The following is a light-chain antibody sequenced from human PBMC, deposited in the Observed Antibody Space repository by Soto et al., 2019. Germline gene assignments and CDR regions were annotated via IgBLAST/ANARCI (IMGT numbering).Light chain of an antibody. CDR3: QQSYSTPWT. Sequence: DIQMTQSPSSLSASVGDRVTITCRASQSISNYLNWYQQKPGKAPKLLIYAASSLQSGVPSRFSGSGSGTDFTITINSLQPEDFATYYCQQSYSTPWTFGQGTKVEIK. J-gene: IGKJ1*01. CDR1: QSISNY. CDR2: AAS. V-gene: IGKV1-39*01.